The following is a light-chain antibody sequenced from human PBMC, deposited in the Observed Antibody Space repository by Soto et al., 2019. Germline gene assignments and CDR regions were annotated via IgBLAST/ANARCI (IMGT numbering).Light chain of an antibody. Sequence: EIVLTQSPGTLSSSPGERATLSCRASQSVSSNYLAWYQRKPGQAPRLLIYGASNRATDIPYRFIGSGSGRDFTLTITRLEPDDFAMYYCQQYGGSPPTFGQGTKVEIK. CDR3: QQYGGSPPT. V-gene: IGKV3-20*01. CDR1: QSVSSNY. CDR2: GAS. J-gene: IGKJ1*01.